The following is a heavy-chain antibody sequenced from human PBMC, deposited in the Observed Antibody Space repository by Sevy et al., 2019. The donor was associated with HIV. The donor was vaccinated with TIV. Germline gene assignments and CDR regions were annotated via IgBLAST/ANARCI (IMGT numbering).Heavy chain of an antibody. CDR3: AKVSWLDH. J-gene: IGHJ5*02. V-gene: IGHV3-23*01. CDR2: ISGTGDPS. Sequence: GGSLRLSCAASGFTFTSFDMSWVRRAPGKGLEWVSIISGTGDPSFYADSVKGRFTNSRDNSKNTVYLQMDSLRAEDTAIYYCAKVSWLDHWGQGTLVTVSS. CDR1: GFTFTSFD.